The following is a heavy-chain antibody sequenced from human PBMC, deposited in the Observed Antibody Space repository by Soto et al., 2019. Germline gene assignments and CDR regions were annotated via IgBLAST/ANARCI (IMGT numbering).Heavy chain of an antibody. CDR2: IDRFGSYL. D-gene: IGHD3-10*01. V-gene: IGHV3-21*01. Sequence: EVRLVESGGGLVKSGGSLRLSCAASGFTFSTYTMNWVRQAPGRGLEWVSNIDRFGSYLWYVDSVQGRFTISSDNAKNALYLQRNCLRVEVTAVYYFARVGISVMRGRIRGDHRGLVVWGQGTTVSVSS. J-gene: IGHJ6*02. CDR3: ARVGISVMRGRIRGDHRGLVV. CDR1: GFTFSTYT.